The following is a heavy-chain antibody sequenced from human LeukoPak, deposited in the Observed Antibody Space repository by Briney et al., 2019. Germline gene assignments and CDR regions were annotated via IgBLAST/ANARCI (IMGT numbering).Heavy chain of an antibody. V-gene: IGHV3-21*04. CDR1: GFTFSSYS. J-gene: IGHJ4*02. D-gene: IGHD2/OR15-2a*01. CDR3: ARDFYQRGD. CDR2: ISSSSSYI. Sequence: GGSLRLSCAASGFTFSSYSMNWVRQAPGEGLEWVSSISSSSSYIYYADSVKGRFTISRDNAKNTLYLQVSSLRADDTAIYYCARDFYQRGDWGQGTLVTVSS.